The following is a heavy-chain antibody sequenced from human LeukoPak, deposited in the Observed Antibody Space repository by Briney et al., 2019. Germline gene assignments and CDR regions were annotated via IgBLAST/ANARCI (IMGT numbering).Heavy chain of an antibody. Sequence: PGGSLRLSCAASGFTFSSYAMSWVRQAPGKGLEWVSASSGSGGSTYYADSVKGRFTISRDNSKNTLYLQMNSLRAEDTAVYYCAKRTLAAAGGYYYYYMDVWGKGTTVTVSS. D-gene: IGHD6-13*01. CDR2: SSGSGGST. CDR3: AKRTLAAAGGYYYYYMDV. J-gene: IGHJ6*03. CDR1: GFTFSSYA. V-gene: IGHV3-23*01.